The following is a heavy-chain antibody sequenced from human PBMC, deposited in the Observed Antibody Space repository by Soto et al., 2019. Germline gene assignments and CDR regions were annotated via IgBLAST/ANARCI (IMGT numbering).Heavy chain of an antibody. CDR1: GFTFDDYA. CDR3: ANDLLAAGAYYYYYYGMDV. Sequence: GGSLRLSCAASGFTFDDYAMNWVRQAPGKGLEWVSLISWDGGSTYYADSVKGRFTISRDNSKNSLYLQMNSLRAEDTALYYFANDLLAAGAYYYYYYGMDVWGQGTTVTVSS. CDR2: ISWDGGST. J-gene: IGHJ6*02. D-gene: IGHD6-13*01. V-gene: IGHV3-43D*03.